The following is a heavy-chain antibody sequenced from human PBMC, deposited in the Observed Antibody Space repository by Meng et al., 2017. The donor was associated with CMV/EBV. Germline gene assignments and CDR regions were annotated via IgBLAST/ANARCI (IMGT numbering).Heavy chain of an antibody. V-gene: IGHV4-34*01. D-gene: IGHD1-26*01. CDR1: GGSFSGYY. CDR2: INHSGST. J-gene: IGHJ4*02. CDR3: ARGGGGEWELLHYFDY. Sequence: QVQRQQWGAGLLKPSGTLALTCAVYGGSFSGYYWSWIRQPPGKGLEWIGEINHSGSTNYNPSLKSRVTISVDTSKNQFSLKLSSVTAADTAVYYCARGGGGEWELLHYFDYWGQGTLVTVSS.